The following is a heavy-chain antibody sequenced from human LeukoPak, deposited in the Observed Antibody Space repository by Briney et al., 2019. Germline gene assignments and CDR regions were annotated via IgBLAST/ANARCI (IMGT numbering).Heavy chain of an antibody. V-gene: IGHV1-8*03. CDR2: INPNSGDR. J-gene: IGHJ4*02. CDR3: ARDHRWFGEFPMIDY. D-gene: IGHD3-10*01. Sequence: GAPVKVSCKASGYTFTGYYIQWVRQAPGQGLEWMGWINPNSGDRGYAQKFQGRVTITRNTSISTAYMELSSLRSDDTAVYYCARDHRWFGEFPMIDYWGQGTLVTVSS. CDR1: GYTFTGYY.